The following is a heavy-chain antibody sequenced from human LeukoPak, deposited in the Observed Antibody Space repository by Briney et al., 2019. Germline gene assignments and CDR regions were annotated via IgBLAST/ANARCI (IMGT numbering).Heavy chain of an antibody. V-gene: IGHV4-59*06. CDR3: ARAYAGTLVFDP. Sequence: SETLSLTCTVSGGSISGYYWSWIRQPAGKGLEWIGYIYYSGSTYYNPSLKSRVTISVDTSKNQFSLKLSSVTAADTAVYYCARAYAGTLVFDPWGQGTLVTVSS. D-gene: IGHD2-8*01. J-gene: IGHJ5*02. CDR1: GGSISGYY. CDR2: IYYSGST.